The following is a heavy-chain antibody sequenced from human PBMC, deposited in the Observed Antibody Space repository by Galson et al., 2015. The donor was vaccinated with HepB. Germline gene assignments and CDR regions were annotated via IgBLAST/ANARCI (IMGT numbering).Heavy chain of an antibody. J-gene: IGHJ4*02. CDR3: AKDHLTYYDFWSGHLGYFDY. CDR1: GFTFSSYG. Sequence: LRLSCAASGFTFSSYGMHWVRQAPGKGLEWVAVISYDGSNKYYADSVKGRFTISRDNSKNTLYLQMNSLRAEDTAVYYCAKDHLTYYDFWSGHLGYFDYWGQGTLVTVSS. D-gene: IGHD3-3*01. CDR2: ISYDGSNK. V-gene: IGHV3-30*18.